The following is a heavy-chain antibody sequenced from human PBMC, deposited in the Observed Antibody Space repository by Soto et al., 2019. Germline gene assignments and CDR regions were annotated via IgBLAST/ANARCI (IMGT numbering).Heavy chain of an antibody. Sequence: GASVKVSCKASGYTFTSYDINWVRQATGQGLEWMGWMNPNSGNTGSAQKFQGRVTMTRNTSISTAYMELRSLRSDDTAVYYCARGVGSGSYYNQYNWFDPWGQGTLVTVSS. CDR3: ARGVGSGSYYNQYNWFDP. J-gene: IGHJ5*02. CDR1: GYTFTSYD. V-gene: IGHV1-8*01. CDR2: MNPNSGNT. D-gene: IGHD3-10*01.